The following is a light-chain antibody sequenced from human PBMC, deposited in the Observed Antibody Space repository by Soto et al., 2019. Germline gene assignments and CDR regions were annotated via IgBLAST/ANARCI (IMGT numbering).Light chain of an antibody. J-gene: IGLJ1*01. Sequence: QSVLTQPPSVSGAPGQRVTISCTGSGSNIGAGYDVHWYQHRPGTAPKLLVFGDSHRPSGVPDRFSGSKSGTSASLAITGLQAEDEGDYYFQSYYSTLDARYVFGTGTKVTVL. CDR1: GSNIGAGYD. CDR2: GDS. V-gene: IGLV1-40*01. CDR3: QSYYSTLDARYV.